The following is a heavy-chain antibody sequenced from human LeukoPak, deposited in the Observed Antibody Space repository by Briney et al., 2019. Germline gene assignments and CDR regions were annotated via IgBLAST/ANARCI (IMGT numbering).Heavy chain of an antibody. CDR1: GGSISSGGHF. CDR3: ARGTIIDFWSGSNWFDP. CDR2: IYYSGST. Sequence: PSETLSLTCTVSGGSISSGGHFWSWIRQHPGKGLEWIGYIYYSGSTYYNPSLKSRVTISVDTSKNQFSLKLSSVTAADTAVYYCARGTIIDFWSGSNWFDPWGQGTLVTVSS. D-gene: IGHD3-3*01. V-gene: IGHV4-30-4*01. J-gene: IGHJ5*02.